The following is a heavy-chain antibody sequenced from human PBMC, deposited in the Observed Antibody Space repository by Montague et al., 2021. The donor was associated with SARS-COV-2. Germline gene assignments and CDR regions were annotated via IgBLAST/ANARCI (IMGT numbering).Heavy chain of an antibody. D-gene: IGHD2-15*01. CDR1: GGSISNYY. V-gene: IGHV4-4*07. CDR2: IYSSGST. CDR3: ERDYSHCSGGSCVFDY. J-gene: IGHJ4*02. Sequence: SETLSLTCTVSGGSISNYYWSWIRQPSGKGLEWIGRIYSSGSTNXNPSLKSRISMSVDTSKNQFSLKLSSVTAADTAIYYCERDYSHCSGGSCVFDYWGQGNPVTISS.